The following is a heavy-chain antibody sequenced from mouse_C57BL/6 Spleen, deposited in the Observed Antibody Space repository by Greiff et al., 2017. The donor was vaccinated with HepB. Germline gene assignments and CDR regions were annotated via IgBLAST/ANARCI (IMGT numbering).Heavy chain of an antibody. CDR1: GFTFTDYY. D-gene: IGHD1-1*01. J-gene: IGHJ4*01. CDR2: IRNKANGYTT. CDR3: ARYYYGSSYDYAMDY. V-gene: IGHV7-3*01. Sequence: EVQLVESGGGLVQPGGSLSLSCAASGFTFTDYYMSWVRQPPGKALEWLGFIRNKANGYTTEYSASVKGRFTISRDNSQSILYLQMNALRAEDSANYYCARYYYGSSYDYAMDYWGQGTSVTVSS.